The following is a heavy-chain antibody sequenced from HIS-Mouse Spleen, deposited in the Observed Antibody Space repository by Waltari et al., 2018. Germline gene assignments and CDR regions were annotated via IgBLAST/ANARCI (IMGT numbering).Heavy chain of an antibody. J-gene: IGHJ2*01. Sequence: QLQLQESGPGLVKPSDTLSLTCTVSGGSISSSSYYWGWIRQPPRKGLEWIGSIYYSGSTYYNPSLKSRVTISVDTSKNQFSLKLSSVTAADTAVYYCAREIPYSSSWYDWYFDLWGRGTLVTVSS. CDR2: IYYSGST. CDR3: AREIPYSSSWYDWYFDL. V-gene: IGHV4-39*07. CDR1: GGSISSSSYY. D-gene: IGHD6-13*01.